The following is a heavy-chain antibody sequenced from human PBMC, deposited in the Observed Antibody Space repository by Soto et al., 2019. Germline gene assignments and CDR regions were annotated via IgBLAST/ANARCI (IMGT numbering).Heavy chain of an antibody. Sequence: KLSETMSLTCTVSGGSISTGDYYWSWIRQPPGKGLEWIGYIYSTGNSYYNPSLKSRVAISIDTSKSQMSLKVSAVTAADTAVYYCARTRKDYVWGSYRLLDYWGQATLVTVYS. J-gene: IGHJ4*02. D-gene: IGHD3-16*02. CDR3: ARTRKDYVWGSYRLLDY. CDR1: GGSISTGDYY. V-gene: IGHV4-30-4*01. CDR2: IYSTGNS.